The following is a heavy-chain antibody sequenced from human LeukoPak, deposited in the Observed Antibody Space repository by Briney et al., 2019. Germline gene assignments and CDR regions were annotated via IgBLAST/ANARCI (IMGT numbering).Heavy chain of an antibody. CDR2: MFDTVSA. J-gene: IGHJ4*02. CDR1: GASTASHY. V-gene: IGHV4-59*11. D-gene: IGHD5-18*01. CDR3: ATVKRGSTYGYFDF. Sequence: SETLSLTCTVSGASTASHYWTWLRQPPGKELEWIAYMFDTVSAKSNPSLKSRLTLSVDTSKKQLSLRLSSVTAADTAVYYCATVKRGSTYGYFDFWGQGIKVTVSS.